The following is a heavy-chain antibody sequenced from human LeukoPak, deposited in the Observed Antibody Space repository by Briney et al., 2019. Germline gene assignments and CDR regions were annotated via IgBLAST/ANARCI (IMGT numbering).Heavy chain of an antibody. CDR2: INNDGSTT. CDR1: GFTFNSYW. J-gene: IGHJ5*02. CDR3: ARGFSSSWYNWLDP. Sequence: GGSLRLSCAASGFTFNSYWMHWVRQAPGKGLVWVSQINNDGSTTRYADSVKGRFTISRDNAENTLYLQMNSLRAEDAAVYYCARGFSSSWYNWLDPWGQGTLVTVSS. V-gene: IGHV3-74*01. D-gene: IGHD6-13*01.